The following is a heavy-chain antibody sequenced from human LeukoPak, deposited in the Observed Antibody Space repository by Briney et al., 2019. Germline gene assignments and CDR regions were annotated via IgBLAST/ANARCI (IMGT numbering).Heavy chain of an antibody. CDR2: ITSRSTT. CDR1: GFIFSHYG. D-gene: IGHD6-13*01. CDR3: ARLKYSSSRYGEAFHFDY. Sequence: GGSLRLSCAASGFIFSHYGMNWVRQAPGKGLEWVSGITSRSTTYYADSVKGRFTISRDNSKNTLYLQMNSLRAEDTAVYYCARLKYSSSRYGEAFHFDYWGQGTLVTVSS. V-gene: IGHV3-23*01. J-gene: IGHJ4*02.